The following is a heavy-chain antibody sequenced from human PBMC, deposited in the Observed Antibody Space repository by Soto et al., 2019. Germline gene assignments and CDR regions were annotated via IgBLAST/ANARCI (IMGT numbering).Heavy chain of an antibody. D-gene: IGHD4-17*01. J-gene: IGHJ5*02. Sequence: EVQLVESGGGLVQPGGSLRLSCAASGFTFSSYSMNWVRQAPGKGLEWVSYISSSSSTIYYADSVKGRFTISRDNAKNSLYLQMNSLRDEDTAVYYCARDGNGSGDYGDNNWFDLWGQGTLVTVSS. CDR1: GFTFSSYS. CDR3: ARDGNGSGDYGDNNWFDL. V-gene: IGHV3-48*02. CDR2: ISSSSSTI.